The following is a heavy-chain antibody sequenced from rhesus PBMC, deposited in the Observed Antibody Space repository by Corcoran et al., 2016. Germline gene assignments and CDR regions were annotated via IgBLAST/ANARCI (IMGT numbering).Heavy chain of an antibody. D-gene: IGHD2-27*01. J-gene: IGHJ2*01. CDR1: GYSISSGYG. CDR3: ARVWYSWYFPL. CDR2: SGGSSGST. V-gene: IGHV4-127*01. Sequence: GQRQEGGPGRGKPAETLDLTCAGAGYSISSGYGWSWIRQPPGKGLEWIGYSGGSSGSTNYNPSLKSRVPISKDTSKNQFSLKLSSVTAAATAVYYCARVWYSWYFPLWGPGPPIPISS.